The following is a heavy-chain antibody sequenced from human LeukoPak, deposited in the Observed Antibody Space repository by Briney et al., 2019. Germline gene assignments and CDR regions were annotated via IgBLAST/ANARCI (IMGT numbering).Heavy chain of an antibody. V-gene: IGHV3-23*01. CDR3: AKDIVISGYYGMDV. D-gene: IGHD2/OR15-2a*01. CDR2: VRSSGDST. Sequence: PGGSLRLSCAASGFTFSNYALSWVRQAPGKGLEWVAAVRSSGDSTYYADSVKGRFTISRDNSKDTVYLEMNSLRGEDTAAYHCAKDIVISGYYGMDVWGQGTTVIGSS. J-gene: IGHJ6*02. CDR1: GFTFSNYA.